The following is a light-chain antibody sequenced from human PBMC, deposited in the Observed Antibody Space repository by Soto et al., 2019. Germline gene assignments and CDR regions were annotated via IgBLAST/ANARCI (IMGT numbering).Light chain of an antibody. V-gene: IGKV1-39*01. Sequence: DIQVTQSPSSLSASVGDRVTITCQASQDISNYLNWYQQKPGKAPKLLIYDASSLESGVPSRFSGSGSGTDFTLTISSLQPEDFATYYCQQSYSTPLTFGGGTKVDIK. CDR2: DAS. CDR3: QQSYSTPLT. J-gene: IGKJ4*01. CDR1: QDISNY.